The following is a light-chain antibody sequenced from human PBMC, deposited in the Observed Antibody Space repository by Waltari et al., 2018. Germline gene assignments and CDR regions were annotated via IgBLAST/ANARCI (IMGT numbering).Light chain of an antibody. V-gene: IGLV8-61*01. Sequence: QTVVTQEPSLSVSPGGTVTLTCALSSGSXXTTSYASWYQQTPGQPPRTPVYKANSRSSGVPDRFSGSILGNRAALTITGAQAEDESDYYCLLYLGSGIFVFGGGTKLTVL. J-gene: IGLJ3*02. CDR3: LLYLGSGIFV. CDR2: KAN. CDR1: SGSXXTTSY.